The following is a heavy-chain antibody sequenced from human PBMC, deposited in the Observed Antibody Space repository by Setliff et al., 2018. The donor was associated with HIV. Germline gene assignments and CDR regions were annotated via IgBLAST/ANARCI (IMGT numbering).Heavy chain of an antibody. V-gene: IGHV4-59*11. CDR1: GGSISSHY. CDR2: IYYTGSI. Sequence: PSETLSLTCTVSGGSISSHYWSWIRQPPGKGLEWIGYIYYTGSIHSNASLKSRVTMSVDTSKNQFSLKLSSVTAVDTAMYYCVRKPDGKNWFDPWGQGTLVTVSS. D-gene: IGHD1-1*01. CDR3: VRKPDGKNWFDP. J-gene: IGHJ5*02.